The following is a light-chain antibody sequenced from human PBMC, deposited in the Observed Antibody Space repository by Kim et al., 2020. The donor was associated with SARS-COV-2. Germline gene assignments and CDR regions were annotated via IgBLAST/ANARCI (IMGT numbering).Light chain of an antibody. J-gene: IGLJ1*01. V-gene: IGLV2-14*03. CDR3: SSYTSSITPYV. CDR1: SSDVGGYNF. Sequence: QSITISCTGTSSDVGGYNFVSWYQQHPGKAPKLMIYDVSSRPSGVSDRFSGSKSGNTASLTISGLQAEDEADYYCSSYTSSITPYVFGTGTKVTVL. CDR2: DVS.